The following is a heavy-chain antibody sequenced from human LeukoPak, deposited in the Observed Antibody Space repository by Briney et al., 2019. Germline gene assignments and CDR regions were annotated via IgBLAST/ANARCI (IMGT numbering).Heavy chain of an antibody. Sequence: ASVKVSCKVSGYTLTELSMHWVRQAPGKGLEWMGGFDPEDGETIYAQKFQGRVTMTEDTSTDTAYMELSSLRFEDTAVYYCATGGDYQGGAFDIWGQGTMVTVSS. CDR3: ATGGDYQGGAFDI. CDR2: FDPEDGET. J-gene: IGHJ3*02. V-gene: IGHV1-24*01. CDR1: GYTLTELS. D-gene: IGHD4-17*01.